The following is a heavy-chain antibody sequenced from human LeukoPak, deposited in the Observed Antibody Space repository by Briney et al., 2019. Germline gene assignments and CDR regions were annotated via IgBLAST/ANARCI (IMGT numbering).Heavy chain of an antibody. J-gene: IGHJ4*02. CDR2: ISGSGGST. D-gene: IGHD1-26*01. Sequence: SGGSLRLSCAASGFTFSSYAMSWVRQAPGKGLEWVSAISGSGGSTYYADSVKGRFTISRDNSKNTLYLQMNSLRAEDTAVYYCAKVVQSRELLYFDYWGQGTLVTVSS. CDR1: GFTFSSYA. CDR3: AKVVQSRELLYFDY. V-gene: IGHV3-23*01.